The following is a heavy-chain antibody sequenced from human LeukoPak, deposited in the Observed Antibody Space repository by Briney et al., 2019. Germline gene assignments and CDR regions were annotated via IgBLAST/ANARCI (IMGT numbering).Heavy chain of an antibody. J-gene: IGHJ4*02. CDR3: ARGLEYGGMGDYFDY. CDR1: GFTFSSYS. V-gene: IGHV3-30*03. CDR2: MSYDGSNK. D-gene: IGHD4-23*01. Sequence: GGSLRLSCAASGFTFSSYSMNWVRQAPGKGLEWVAVMSYDGSNKYYADSVKGRFTISRDNSKNTLYLQMNSLRAEDTAVYYCARGLEYGGMGDYFDYWGQGTLVTVSS.